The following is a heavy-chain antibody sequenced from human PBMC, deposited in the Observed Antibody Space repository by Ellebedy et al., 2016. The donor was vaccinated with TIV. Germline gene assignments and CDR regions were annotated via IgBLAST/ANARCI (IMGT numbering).Heavy chain of an antibody. V-gene: IGHV3-48*02. CDR1: GFTFNTYN. D-gene: IGHD3-16*02. CDR3: GRNYRWGVDY. Sequence: PGGSLRLSCSASGFTFNTYNMQWLRQAPGKGLEWVSYNNSRGSPMYYADSVKGRFTISRDNGKNSLYLQMNILRDEDTAVYYCGRNYRWGVDYWGQGTLVTVSS. J-gene: IGHJ4*02. CDR2: NNSRGSPM.